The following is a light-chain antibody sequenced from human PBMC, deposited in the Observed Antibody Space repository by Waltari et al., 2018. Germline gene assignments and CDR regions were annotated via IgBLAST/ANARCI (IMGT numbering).Light chain of an antibody. CDR1: SNDVGGDNS. Sequence: QSALTQPASVSGSPGQSVTIFCTGTSNDVGGDNSVSWYQEHPGQAPRVIIYDVSDRPSGVSDRFSGSRSGNTASLTSSGLQAEDEADYYCSSQSSNNVVLFGGGTKLTVL. J-gene: IGLJ2*01. CDR3: SSQSSNNVVL. CDR2: DVS. V-gene: IGLV2-14*01.